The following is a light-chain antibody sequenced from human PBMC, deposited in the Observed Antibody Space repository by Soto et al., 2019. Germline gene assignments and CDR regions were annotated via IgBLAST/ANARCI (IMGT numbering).Light chain of an antibody. CDR2: GAS. V-gene: IGKV3-20*01. Sequence: EVVMTQSPATLSVSPGERVTLSCRASQSVNSSLAWYQQKPGRAPRLLIYGASSRATGIPDRFSGSGSGTDFTLTISRLEPEDFAVYYCQQYGSSPRTFGQGTKVDIK. J-gene: IGKJ1*01. CDR3: QQYGSSPRT. CDR1: QSVNSS.